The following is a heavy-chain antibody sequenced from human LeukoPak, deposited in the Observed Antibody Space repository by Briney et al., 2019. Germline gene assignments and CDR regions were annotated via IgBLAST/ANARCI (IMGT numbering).Heavy chain of an antibody. D-gene: IGHD7-27*01. CDR2: IGISGGGI. CDR1: GFTFSYYT. Sequence: GGSLRLSCAASGFTFSYYTMYWVRQAPGKGLEWVSIIGISGGGIHYADSVKGRFTISRDNTKNTLYLQMNSLRAEDTAVYYCAIDPNWGVDYWGQGVLVTVSS. J-gene: IGHJ4*02. CDR3: AIDPNWGVDY. V-gene: IGHV3-23*01.